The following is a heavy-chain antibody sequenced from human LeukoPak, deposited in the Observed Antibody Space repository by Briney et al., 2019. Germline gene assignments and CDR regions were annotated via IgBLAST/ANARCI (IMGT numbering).Heavy chain of an antibody. V-gene: IGHV1-2*04. CDR2: INPNSGGT. J-gene: IGHJ5*02. Sequence: ASVKVSCKASGYTFTGYYMHWVRQAPGQGLEWVGWINPNSGGTNYAQKFQGWVTMTRDTSISTAYMELSRLRSDDTAVYYCARAARGSSKGDWFDPWGQGTLVTVSS. CDR1: GYTFTGYY. D-gene: IGHD6-6*01. CDR3: ARAARGSSKGDWFDP.